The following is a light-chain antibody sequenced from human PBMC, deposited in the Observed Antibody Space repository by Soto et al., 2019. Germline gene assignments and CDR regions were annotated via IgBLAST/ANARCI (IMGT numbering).Light chain of an antibody. CDR1: RTDVDGHDY. CDR2: DVH. CDR3: SSYTASAPFYV. J-gene: IGLJ1*01. V-gene: IGLV2-14*03. Sequence: QLVLTQPASVSGSPGQSITISCTGARTDVDGHDYVSWYQQHPGQAPKLMIFDVHNRPSGVSSRFSGSKSGDTASLTISGLQAEDDGDYYCSSYTASAPFYVFGTGTKLTVL.